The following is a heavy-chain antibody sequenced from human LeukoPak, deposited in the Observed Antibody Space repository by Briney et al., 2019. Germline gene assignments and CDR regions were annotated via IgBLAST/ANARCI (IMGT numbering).Heavy chain of an antibody. Sequence: PGGSLRLSCAASGFTFSSYGMHWVRQAQGKGLEWVAVISYDGSNKYYADSVKGRFTISRDNSKNTLYLQMNSLRAEDTAVYYCASSWAYFDSWGQGTLVTVSS. V-gene: IGHV3-30*03. CDR3: ASSWAYFDS. CDR1: GFTFSSYG. D-gene: IGHD6-13*01. CDR2: ISYDGSNK. J-gene: IGHJ4*02.